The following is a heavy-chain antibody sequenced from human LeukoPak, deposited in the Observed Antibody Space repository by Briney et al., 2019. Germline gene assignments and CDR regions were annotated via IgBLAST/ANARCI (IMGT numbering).Heavy chain of an antibody. CDR1: GFTFSDYY. V-gene: IGHV3-33*08. J-gene: IGHJ2*01. CDR2: IWYDGSNQ. Sequence: QAGGSLRLSCAASGFTFSDYYMSWIRQAPGKGLEWVAVIWYDGSNQYYGDSVKGQFTISRDNSKNTLYLQITSLRADDTAVYYCARDYGGNYWFFDLWGRGTLVTVSS. D-gene: IGHD4-23*01. CDR3: ARDYGGNYWFFDL.